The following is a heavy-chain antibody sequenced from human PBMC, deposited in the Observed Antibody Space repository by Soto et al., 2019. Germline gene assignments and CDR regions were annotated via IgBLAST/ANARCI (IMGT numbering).Heavy chain of an antibody. J-gene: IGHJ6*02. Sequence: PGGSLRLSCAASGFTFSSYSMNWVRQAPGKGLEWVSYISSSSSTIYYADSVKGRFTISRDNAKNSLYLQMNSLRDEDTAVYYCARSDYYGSGSYYYGMDVWGQATTVTVS. CDR1: GFTFSSYS. CDR2: ISSSSSTI. D-gene: IGHD3-10*01. CDR3: ARSDYYGSGSYYYGMDV. V-gene: IGHV3-48*02.